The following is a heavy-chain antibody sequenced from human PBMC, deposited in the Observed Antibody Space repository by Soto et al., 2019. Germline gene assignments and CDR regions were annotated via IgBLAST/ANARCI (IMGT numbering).Heavy chain of an antibody. J-gene: IGHJ3*02. CDR1: GGSISSGDYY. V-gene: IGHV4-30-4*01. CDR2: IYYSGST. D-gene: IGHD1-7*01. CDR3: DRDALELGNAFDI. Sequence: PSETLSLTCTVSGGSISSGDYYWSWIRQPPGKGLEWIGYIYYSGSTYYNPSLKSRVTISVDTSKNQFSLKLSSVTAADTAVYYCDRDALELGNAFDIWGQGTMVTVSS.